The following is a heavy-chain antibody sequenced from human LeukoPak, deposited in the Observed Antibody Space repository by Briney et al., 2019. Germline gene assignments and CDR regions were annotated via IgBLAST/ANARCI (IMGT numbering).Heavy chain of an antibody. CDR3: ARAPNYSGSGSPLFDY. CDR2: ISTYNGNT. D-gene: IGHD3-10*01. Sequence: ASVKVSCKASGYSFTTYGISWVRQAPGQGLEWMGWISTYNGNTNYAQKLQGRVTMTTDTSTSTAYMELTSLRSDDTAVYYCARAPNYSGSGSPLFDYWGQGTLVTVSS. J-gene: IGHJ4*02. CDR1: GYSFTTYG. V-gene: IGHV1-18*01.